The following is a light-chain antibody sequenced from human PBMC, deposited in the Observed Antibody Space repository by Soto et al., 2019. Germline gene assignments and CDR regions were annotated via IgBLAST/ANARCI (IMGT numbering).Light chain of an antibody. CDR1: SSNIGSNT. J-gene: IGLJ7*01. CDR2: STN. V-gene: IGLV1-44*01. Sequence: QSVLTQPPSASGTPGQRVTISCSGSSSNIGSNTVNWYQQLPGTAPKPLIYSTNQRPSGVPDRFSGSKSGTSASLAISGLQSEDEADYYCAAWDDSLNGPVFGGGTQLTVL. CDR3: AAWDDSLNGPV.